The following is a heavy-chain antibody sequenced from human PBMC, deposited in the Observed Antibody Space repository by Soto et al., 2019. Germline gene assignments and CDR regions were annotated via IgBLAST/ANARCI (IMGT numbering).Heavy chain of an antibody. CDR3: AKSRLEQYFFDT. CDR2: IYHSGST. J-gene: IGHJ4*02. V-gene: IGHV4-31*03. CDR1: GGSRTNGGYY. Sequence: TSETLCLTCTVSGGSRTNGGYYWSCIRQHPGKGLEWIGYIYHSGSTYYNPSLKSRVTISVDTSKNQFSLKLSSVTAADTAVYYCAKSRLEQYFFDTWGQGTLVTVSS.